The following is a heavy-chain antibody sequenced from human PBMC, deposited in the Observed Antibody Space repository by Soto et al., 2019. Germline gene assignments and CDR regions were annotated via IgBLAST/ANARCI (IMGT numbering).Heavy chain of an antibody. Sequence: GGSLRLSCAASGFIFSGSAIHWVRQASGKGLEWVGRIRSRANNFATSSAASVKGRFTFSRDDSKNTAYLQMNTLKPEDTAVYYCARGQGAAIGDYYYHGMDVWGQGTTVTVSS. CDR2: IRSRANNFAT. CDR1: GFIFSGSA. D-gene: IGHD2-2*02. CDR3: ARGQGAAIGDYYYHGMDV. J-gene: IGHJ6*02. V-gene: IGHV3-73*01.